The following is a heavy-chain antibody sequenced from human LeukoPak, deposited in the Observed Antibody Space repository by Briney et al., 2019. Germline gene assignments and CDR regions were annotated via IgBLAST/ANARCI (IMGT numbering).Heavy chain of an antibody. CDR3: ARVGYYYDSSGYYHAEYYFDY. CDR1: GFTFSNYG. CDR2: ISSSSSYI. V-gene: IGHV3-21*01. D-gene: IGHD3-22*01. Sequence: GGSLRLSCAASGFTFSNYGMHWVRQAPGKGLEWVSSISSSSSYIYYADSVKGRFTISRDNAKNSLYLQMNSLRAEDTAVYYCARVGYYYDSSGYYHAEYYFDYWGQGTLVTVSS. J-gene: IGHJ4*02.